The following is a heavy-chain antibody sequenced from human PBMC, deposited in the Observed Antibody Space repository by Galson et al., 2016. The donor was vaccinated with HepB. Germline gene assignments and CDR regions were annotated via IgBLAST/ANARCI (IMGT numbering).Heavy chain of an antibody. D-gene: IGHD2-15*01. CDR2: IYRSGGT. V-gene: IGHV4-4*02. Sequence: SETLSLTCGVSGASIKNNNWWSWVRQSPGQGLEWIGEIYRSGGTNYKPSHKSRDTMSIDKSKNQFSLRLTSVTAADTAVYYCARGQEDQDGYDFWGQGTLVTVSS. J-gene: IGHJ4*02. CDR1: GASIKNNNW. CDR3: ARGQEDQDGYDF.